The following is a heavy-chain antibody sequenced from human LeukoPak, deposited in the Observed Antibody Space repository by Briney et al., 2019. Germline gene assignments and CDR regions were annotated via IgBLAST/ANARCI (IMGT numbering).Heavy chain of an antibody. Sequence: GRSLRLSCAASGFTFSSYAMHWVRQAPGEGLEWVALISNDGNTKYYADSVKGRFTISRDNSKNTLYLQLNSLRAEDTALYHCARDHGYSSSWYAVDSWGQGTLVTVSS. V-gene: IGHV3-30-3*01. CDR3: ARDHGYSSSWYAVDS. D-gene: IGHD6-13*01. CDR1: GFTFSSYA. J-gene: IGHJ5*01. CDR2: ISNDGNTK.